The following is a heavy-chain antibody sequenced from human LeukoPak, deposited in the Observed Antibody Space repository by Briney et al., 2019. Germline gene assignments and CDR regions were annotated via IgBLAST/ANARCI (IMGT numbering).Heavy chain of an antibody. Sequence: GSLRLSCAASGFAVSNNYMSWVRQAPGKGLEWIGYIYYSGTTNYNPSLKSRVTISVDTSNNQFSLRLSSVSAADTAVYYCATHSSSSNLFDDWGQGILVTVSP. CDR3: ATHSSSSNLFDD. V-gene: IGHV4-59*02. CDR1: GFAVSNNY. D-gene: IGHD2-2*01. CDR2: IYYSGTT. J-gene: IGHJ4*02.